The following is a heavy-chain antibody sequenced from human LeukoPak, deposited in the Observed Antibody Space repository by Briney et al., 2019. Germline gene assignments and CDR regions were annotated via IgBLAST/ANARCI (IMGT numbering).Heavy chain of an antibody. D-gene: IGHD3-9*01. V-gene: IGHV4-39*07. CDR3: ARRPRLPGASLHYYYMDV. CDR1: GGSISSSSYY. CDR2: IYYSGST. Sequence: SETLSLTCTVSGGSISSSSYYWGWIRQPPGKGLECIGSIYYSGSTYYNPSLKSRVTISVDTSKNQFSLKLSSVTAADTAVYYCARRPRLPGASLHYYYMDVWRKGTTVTVSS. J-gene: IGHJ6*03.